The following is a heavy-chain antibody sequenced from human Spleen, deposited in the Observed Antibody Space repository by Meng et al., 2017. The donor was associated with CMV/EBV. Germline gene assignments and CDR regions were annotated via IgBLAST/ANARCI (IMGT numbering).Heavy chain of an antibody. CDR3: ARGAYTVTSFAEGRFDP. CDR1: GFTFSSYS. Sequence: GGSLRLSCAASGFTFSSYSMNWVRQAPGKGLEWVSSISSSSSYIYYADSVKGRFTISRDNADNSLYLQMSSLRAEDTATYYCARGAYTVTSFAEGRFDPWGQGILVTVSS. CDR2: ISSSSSYI. V-gene: IGHV3-21*04. J-gene: IGHJ5*02. D-gene: IGHD4-11*01.